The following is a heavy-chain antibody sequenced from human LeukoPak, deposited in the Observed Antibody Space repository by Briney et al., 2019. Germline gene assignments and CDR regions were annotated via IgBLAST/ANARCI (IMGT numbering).Heavy chain of an antibody. CDR3: ARETRLHSGSYSNDAFDI. V-gene: IGHV4-34*01. Sequence: SETLSLTCAVYGGSFSGYYWSWIRQPPGKGLEWIGEINHSGSTNYNPSLKSRVTISVDTSKNQFSLKLSSVTAADTAVYYCARETRLHSGSYSNDAFDIWGQGTMVTVSS. CDR1: GGSFSGYY. J-gene: IGHJ3*02. CDR2: INHSGST. D-gene: IGHD1-26*01.